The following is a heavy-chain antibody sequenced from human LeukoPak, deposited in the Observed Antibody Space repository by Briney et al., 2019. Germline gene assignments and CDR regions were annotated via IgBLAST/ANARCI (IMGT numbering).Heavy chain of an antibody. CDR1: GGSISSYN. V-gene: IGHV4-4*07. CDR2: IYTSGST. Sequence: SETLSLTCTVSGGSISSYNWSWIRQPAGKGLEWIGRIYTSGSTNYNPSLKSRVTMSVDTSKNQFSLKLSSVTAADTAVYYCARGLRAGRLFSPLYYFDYWGQGTLVTVSS. CDR3: ARGLRAGRLFSPLYYFDY. D-gene: IGHD2-15*01. J-gene: IGHJ4*02.